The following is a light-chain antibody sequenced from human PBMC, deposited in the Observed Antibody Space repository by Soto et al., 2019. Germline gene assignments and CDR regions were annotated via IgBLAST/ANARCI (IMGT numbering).Light chain of an antibody. CDR1: RRDVGAYNY. J-gene: IGLJ2*01. CDR3: CSSAGSSTVI. V-gene: IGLV2-11*01. CDR2: DVS. Sequence: QSALTQPRSVSGSPGQSVTISCTGTRRDVGAYNYVSCYQQHPGKAPKLIIYDVSKWPSGVPDRFSGSKSGNTASLTISGLQAEDEADYYCCSSAGSSTVIFGGGTKVTVL.